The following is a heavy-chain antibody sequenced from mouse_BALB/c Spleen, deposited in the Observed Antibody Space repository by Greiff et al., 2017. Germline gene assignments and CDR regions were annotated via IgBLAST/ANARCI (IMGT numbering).Heavy chain of an antibody. Sequence: EVMLVESGGGLVKPGGSLKLSCAASGFTFSDYYMYWVRQTPEKRLEWVATISDGGSYTYYPDSVKGRFTISRDNAKNNLYLQMSSLKSEDTAMYYCARDQTSGNYVFAYWGQGTLVTVSA. CDR2: ISDGGSYT. D-gene: IGHD2-1*01. CDR3: ARDQTSGNYVFAY. J-gene: IGHJ3*01. CDR1: GFTFSDYY. V-gene: IGHV5-4*02.